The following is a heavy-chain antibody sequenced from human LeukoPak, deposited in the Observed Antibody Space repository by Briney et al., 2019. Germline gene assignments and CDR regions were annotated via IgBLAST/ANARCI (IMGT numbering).Heavy chain of an antibody. CDR3: ARNYGYATAFDY. CDR1: GGSISSYY. Sequence: SETLSLTCTVSGGSISSYYWSWIRQSPGKGLEWIGYIYYSGSTNYNHSLKSRVTISVDTSKNQFSLKLSSVTAADTAVYYCARNYGYATAFDYWGQGTLVTVSS. J-gene: IGHJ4*02. D-gene: IGHD5-18*01. V-gene: IGHV4-59*08. CDR2: IYYSGST.